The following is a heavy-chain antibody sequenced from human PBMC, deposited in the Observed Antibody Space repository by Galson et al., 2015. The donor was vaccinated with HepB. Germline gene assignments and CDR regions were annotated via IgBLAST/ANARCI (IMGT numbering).Heavy chain of an antibody. CDR3: ARGIAVAGTPFDY. J-gene: IGHJ4*02. D-gene: IGHD6-19*01. V-gene: IGHV3-48*04. Sequence: SLRLSCAASGFTFSSYGMHWVRQAPGKGLEWVSYISSSGSTIYYADSVKGRFTISRDNAKNSLYLQMNSLRAEDTAVYYCARGIAVAGTPFDYWGQGTLVTVSS. CDR2: ISSSGSTI. CDR1: GFTFSSYG.